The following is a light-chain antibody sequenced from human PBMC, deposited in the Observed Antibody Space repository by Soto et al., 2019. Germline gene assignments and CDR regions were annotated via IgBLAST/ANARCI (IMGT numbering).Light chain of an antibody. CDR1: QSVSSTY. J-gene: IGKJ4*01. Sequence: EIVLTQSPGTLSVSPGERAAFSCRASQSVSSTYLAWYQQKPGQAPRLLIYGASIRATGIPDRFRGSGSGTDVTLTISRLEPEDFAEDYCQQYGSSLTVGGGPKVEIK. CDR3: QQYGSSLT. CDR2: GAS. V-gene: IGKV3-20*01.